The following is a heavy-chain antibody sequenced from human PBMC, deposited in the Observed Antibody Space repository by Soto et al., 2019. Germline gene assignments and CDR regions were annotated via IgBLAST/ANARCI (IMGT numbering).Heavy chain of an antibody. CDR3: AGRSGSSDY. CDR2: ISYDEIDK. CDR1: GFTFTNYT. D-gene: IGHD3-10*01. J-gene: IGHJ4*02. Sequence: PVGSLILSCASSGFTFTNYTMHWVRQAPGKGLEWVALISYDEIDKYYADAVKGRFTISRDNSKNTLYLQMDSLRAEDTAVYYCAGRSGSSDYWGRGTLVTVSS. V-gene: IGHV3-30*04.